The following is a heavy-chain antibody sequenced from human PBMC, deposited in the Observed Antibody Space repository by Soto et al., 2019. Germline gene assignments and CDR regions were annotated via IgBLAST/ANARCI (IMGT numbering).Heavy chain of an antibody. D-gene: IGHD1-20*01. Sequence: QVQLVQSGAEVKKPGSSVKVSCKASGGTFSSYAISWVRQAPGQGLEWMGGIIPIFGTANYAQKFQVRVTITADESTSTAYRELSSLISEDTAVYYCARSITGTVSYYYGMDVWGQGTTVTVSS. CDR3: ARSITGTVSYYYGMDV. CDR1: GGTFSSYA. J-gene: IGHJ6*02. V-gene: IGHV1-69*12. CDR2: IIPIFGTA.